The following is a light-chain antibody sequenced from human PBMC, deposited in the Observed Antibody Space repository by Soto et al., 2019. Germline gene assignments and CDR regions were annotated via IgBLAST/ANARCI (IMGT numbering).Light chain of an antibody. Sequence: EKVLTQSPATLSVSPGERATLSCRASPSVSSNYLAWYQQKPGQAPRLLIYDASSRATGIPDRFSGSGSGTEFSLTISRLQPDDFAMYYCQQYDNYLLTFGGGTKVDIK. CDR2: DAS. V-gene: IGKV3-20*01. J-gene: IGKJ4*01. CDR3: QQYDNYLLT. CDR1: PSVSSNY.